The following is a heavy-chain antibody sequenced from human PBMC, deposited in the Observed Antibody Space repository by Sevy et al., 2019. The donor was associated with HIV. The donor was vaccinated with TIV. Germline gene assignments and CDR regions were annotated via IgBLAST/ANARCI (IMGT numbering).Heavy chain of an antibody. Sequence: SETLSLTCTVSGGSISSYYWSWIRQPPGKGLEWIGYIYYSGSTNYNPSLKSRVTISVDTSKNQFSLKLCSVTAADTAVYYCAVLQADYDFWSGYYFDRPLPGVFDPWGQGTLVTVSS. CDR3: AVLQADYDFWSGYYFDRPLPGVFDP. CDR1: GGSISSYY. J-gene: IGHJ5*02. CDR2: IYYSGST. D-gene: IGHD3-3*01. V-gene: IGHV4-59*01.